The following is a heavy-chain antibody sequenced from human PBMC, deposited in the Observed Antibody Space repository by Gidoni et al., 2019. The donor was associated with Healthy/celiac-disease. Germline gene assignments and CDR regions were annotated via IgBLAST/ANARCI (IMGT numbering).Heavy chain of an antibody. CDR1: GGSISSGDYY. Sequence: QVQLQESGPGLVKPSQTLSLTCTVSGGSISSGDYYWSWIRQPPGKGLEWIGYIYYSGSTYYNPSLKSRVTISVDTSENQFSLKLSSVTAADTAVYYCARGIDIVVVPAAINGMDVWGQGTTVTVSS. D-gene: IGHD2-2*01. CDR2: IYYSGST. J-gene: IGHJ6*02. CDR3: ARGIDIVVVPAAINGMDV. V-gene: IGHV4-30-4*01.